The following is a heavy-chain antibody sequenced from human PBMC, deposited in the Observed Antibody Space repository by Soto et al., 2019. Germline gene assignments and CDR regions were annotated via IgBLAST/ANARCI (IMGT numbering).Heavy chain of an antibody. CDR3: ATIVSMYYYDSSGYCYYFDY. CDR1: GYTLTELS. CDR2: FDPEDGET. J-gene: IGHJ4*02. D-gene: IGHD3-22*01. Sequence: ASVKVSCKVSGYTLTELSMHWVRQAPGKGLEWMGGFDPEDGETIYAQKFQGRVTTTEDTSTDTAYMELSSLRSEDTAVYYCATIVSMYYYDSSGYCYYFDYWGQGTLVTVSS. V-gene: IGHV1-24*01.